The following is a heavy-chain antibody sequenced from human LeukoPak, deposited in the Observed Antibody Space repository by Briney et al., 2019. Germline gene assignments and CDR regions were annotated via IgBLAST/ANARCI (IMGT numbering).Heavy chain of an antibody. CDR3: ATGSGYNYGYYYY. V-gene: IGHV1-2*02. CDR2: INPNSGGT. J-gene: IGHJ4*02. Sequence: GASVKVSCKASGYTFTGYYMHWVRQAPGQGLEWMGWINPNSGGTNYAQKFQGRVTMTRDTSISTAYMELSRLRSDDTAVYYCATGSGYNYGYYYYWGQGTLVTVSS. D-gene: IGHD5-18*01. CDR1: GYTFTGYY.